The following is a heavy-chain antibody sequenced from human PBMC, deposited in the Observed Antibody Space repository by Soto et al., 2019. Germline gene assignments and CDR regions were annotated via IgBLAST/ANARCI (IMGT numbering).Heavy chain of an antibody. Sequence: SETLSLTCAVYGGSFSGYYWSWTRQPPGKGLEWIGEINHSGSTNYNPSLKSRVTISVDTSKNQFSLKLSSVTAADTAVYYCARGGLSYYGSGRRNWFDPWGQGTLVTVSS. D-gene: IGHD3-10*01. CDR3: ARGGLSYYGSGRRNWFDP. CDR1: GGSFSGYY. V-gene: IGHV4-34*01. CDR2: INHSGST. J-gene: IGHJ5*02.